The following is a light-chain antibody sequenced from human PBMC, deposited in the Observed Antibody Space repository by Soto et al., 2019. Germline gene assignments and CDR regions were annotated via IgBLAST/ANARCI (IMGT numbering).Light chain of an antibody. CDR2: EGS. CDR1: SSDVGSYNL. CDR3: CSYAGSNTFV. J-gene: IGLJ1*01. Sequence: QSALTLPASVSGSPGQSITISCTGTSSDVGSYNLVSWYQHHPGKAPKLMIYEGSKRPSGVSNRFSGSKSGNTASLTISGLQAEDEADYFCCSYAGSNTFVFGNGTKVTVL. V-gene: IGLV2-23*01.